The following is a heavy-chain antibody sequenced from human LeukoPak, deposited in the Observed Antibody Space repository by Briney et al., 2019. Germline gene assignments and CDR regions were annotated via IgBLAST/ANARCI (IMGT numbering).Heavy chain of an antibody. V-gene: IGHV4-59*01. CDR1: GGSINGYY. J-gene: IGHJ4*02. CDR3: ARAGSSGWYGEY. CDR2: ISYSGNT. D-gene: IGHD6-19*01. Sequence: SETLSLTCSVSGGSINGYYWKWVRQPPGKGLEWVGYISYSGNTNYSPSLKSRLTMSVDTSKNQFSLNLRSVTAADTAVYYCARAGSSGWYGEYWGQGTLVTVPS.